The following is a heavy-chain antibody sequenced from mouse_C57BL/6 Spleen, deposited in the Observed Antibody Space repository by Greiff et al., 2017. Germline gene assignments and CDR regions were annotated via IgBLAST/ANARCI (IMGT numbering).Heavy chain of an antibody. V-gene: IGHV1-69*01. D-gene: IGHD1-1*01. CDR1: GYTFTSYW. CDR2: IDPSDSYT. CDR3: ARGRVYYYGSSYVNGFAY. Sequence: QVQLQQPGAELVMPGASVKLSCKASGYTFTSYWMHWVKQRPGQGLEWIGEIDPSDSYTNYNQKFKGKSTLTVDKSSSTAYMQLSSLTSEDSAVYSCARGRVYYYGSSYVNGFAYWGQGTLVTVSA. J-gene: IGHJ3*01.